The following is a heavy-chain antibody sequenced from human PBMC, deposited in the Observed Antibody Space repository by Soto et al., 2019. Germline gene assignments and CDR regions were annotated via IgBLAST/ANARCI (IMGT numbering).Heavy chain of an antibody. CDR2: IWYDGSNK. J-gene: IGHJ4*02. D-gene: IGHD5-18*01. V-gene: IGHV3-33*01. CDR1: GFTFSSYG. CDR3: ARDRGSGYSYAIDY. Sequence: QVQLVESGGGVVQPGRSLRLSCAASGFTFSSYGMHWVRQAPGKGLEWVAVIWYDGSNKYYADSVKGRFTISRDNSNNPLYLQMNSLRAEDTAVYYCARDRGSGYSYAIDYWGQGTLVNGSS.